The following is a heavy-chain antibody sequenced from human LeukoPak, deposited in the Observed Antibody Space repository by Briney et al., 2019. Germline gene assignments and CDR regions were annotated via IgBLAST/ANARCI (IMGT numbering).Heavy chain of an antibody. D-gene: IGHD6-6*01. J-gene: IGHJ4*02. CDR1: DYTFSSYG. Sequence: ASVKVSCKASDYTFSSYGISWVRQAPGQGLEWMGWISGYNGNTEYAQKLQGRVTMTTDTSTSTAYMELRSLRSDDTAVYYCASSIAALAPPDYWGQGTLVTVSS. V-gene: IGHV1-18*01. CDR2: ISGYNGNT. CDR3: ASSIAALAPPDY.